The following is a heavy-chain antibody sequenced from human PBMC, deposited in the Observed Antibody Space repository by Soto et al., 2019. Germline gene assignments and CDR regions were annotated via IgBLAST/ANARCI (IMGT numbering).Heavy chain of an antibody. CDR1: GFNFGFFG. CDR2: ISGDGINT. J-gene: IGHJ4*02. Sequence: QIQLVESGGDVVQPGRSLRLSCAASGFNFGFFGMHWVRQAPGKGLEWVAFISGDGINTHYADSVRGRFTLSRDYSKKTMYFQMGTLREDDTALYYCARGILSFDFDSWGQGSLVTVSS. D-gene: IGHD3-10*01. CDR3: ARGILSFDFDS. V-gene: IGHV3-30*03.